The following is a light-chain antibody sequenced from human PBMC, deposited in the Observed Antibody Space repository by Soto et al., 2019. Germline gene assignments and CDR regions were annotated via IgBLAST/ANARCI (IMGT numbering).Light chain of an antibody. CDR3: QQDFTSPWT. Sequence: EIVLTQSPGTLSLSPGERATLSCRASQSFSSSYLAWFQQKPGQAPRLLIYGASSRATGIPDRFSGSGSGTAFTLTISRLEPEDFAVYYCQQDFTSPWTFGQGTRV. CDR1: QSFSSSY. V-gene: IGKV3-20*01. J-gene: IGKJ1*01. CDR2: GAS.